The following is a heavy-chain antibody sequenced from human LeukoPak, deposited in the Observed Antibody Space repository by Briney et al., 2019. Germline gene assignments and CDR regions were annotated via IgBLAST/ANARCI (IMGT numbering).Heavy chain of an antibody. CDR1: GGSITTGRHY. CDR3: ARDSNIARFFL. D-gene: IGHD4-11*01. J-gene: IGHJ4*02. CDR2: IYYDGST. V-gene: IGHV4-39*07. Sequence: SETLSLTCTVSGGSITTGRHYWGWIRQPPGKDLEWIGSVYYDGTIYYDGSTYYNPSLKSRVTISLDASKNQFSLKLTSVTAADTAVYFCARDSNIARFFLWGQGTLVTVSA.